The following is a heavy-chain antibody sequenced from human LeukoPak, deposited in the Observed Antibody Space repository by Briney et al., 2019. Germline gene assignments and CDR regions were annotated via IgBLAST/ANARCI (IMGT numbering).Heavy chain of an antibody. D-gene: IGHD6-13*01. CDR2: INPSGGRT. CDR1: GYTFTNYH. CDR3: ATGGSSWYSFDY. J-gene: IGHJ4*02. V-gene: IGHV1-46*01. Sequence: ASVKVSCKASGYTFTNYHMHWVRQAPGQGLEWMGIINPSGGRTSYAQKFQGRVTMTRDMSTSTVYMELSSLISEDTAVYYCATGGSSWYSFDYWGQGTLVTVSS.